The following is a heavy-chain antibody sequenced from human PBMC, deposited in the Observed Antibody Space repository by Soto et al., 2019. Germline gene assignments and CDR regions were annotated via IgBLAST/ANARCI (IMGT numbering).Heavy chain of an antibody. D-gene: IGHD3-22*01. J-gene: IGHJ4*02. CDR3: VLGQVGVGGYGNIDY. CDR2: ISYDGSNK. CDR1: GFTFSSYG. Sequence: QVQLVESWGGVVQPGRSLRLSCAASGFTFSSYGMHWVRQAPGKGLEWVAVISYDGSNKYYADSVKGRFTISRDNSKNTLYLQINSLRAEDKAVYYCVLGQVGVGGYGNIDYWGQGTLVTVSS. V-gene: IGHV3-30*03.